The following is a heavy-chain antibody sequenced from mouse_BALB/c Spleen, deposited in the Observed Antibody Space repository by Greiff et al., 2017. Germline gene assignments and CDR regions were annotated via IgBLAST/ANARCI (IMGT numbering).Heavy chain of an antibody. V-gene: IGHV5-12-2*01. CDR1: GFTFSSYT. J-gene: IGHJ1*01. CDR2: ISNGGGST. Sequence: EVQLVESGGGLVQPGGSLKLSCAASGFTFSSYTMSWVRQTPEKRLEWVAYISNGGGSTYYPDTVKGRFTISRDNAKNTLYLQMSSLKSEDTAMYYCARRWLDWYFDVWGAGTTVTVSS. D-gene: IGHD1-1*02. CDR3: ARRWLDWYFDV.